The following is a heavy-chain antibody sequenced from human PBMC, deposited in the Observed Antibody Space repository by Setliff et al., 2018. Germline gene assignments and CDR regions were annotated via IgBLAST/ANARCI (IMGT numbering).Heavy chain of an antibody. CDR2: ISGSGGST. V-gene: IGHV3-23*01. Sequence: LRLSCAASGFTFSSYAMSWVRQAPGKGLEWVSAISGSGGSTYYADSVKGRFTTSRDNSKNTLYLQMNSLRAEDTAVYYCAKVKTYYYDSSTLDYWGQGTPVTVSS. J-gene: IGHJ4*02. D-gene: IGHD3-22*01. CDR1: GFTFSSYA. CDR3: AKVKTYYYDSSTLDY.